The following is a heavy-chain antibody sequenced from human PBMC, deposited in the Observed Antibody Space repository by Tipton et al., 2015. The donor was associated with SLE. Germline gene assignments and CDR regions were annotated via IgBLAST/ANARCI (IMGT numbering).Heavy chain of an antibody. D-gene: IGHD3-3*01. CDR3: ARDDHYDFWSGYPPFEP. Sequence: LRLSCAVSGYSISSGYYWGWIRQPPGKGLEWIGSIYHSGSTYYNPSLKSRVTISVDTSKNQFSLKLSSVTAADTAVYYCARDDHYDFWSGYPPFEPWGQGTQVTVS. V-gene: IGHV4-38-2*02. CDR2: IYHSGST. CDR1: GYSISSGYY. J-gene: IGHJ5*02.